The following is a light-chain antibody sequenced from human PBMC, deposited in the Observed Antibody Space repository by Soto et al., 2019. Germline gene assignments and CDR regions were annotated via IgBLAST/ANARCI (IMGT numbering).Light chain of an antibody. V-gene: IGLV2-14*03. CDR1: SSDVGGYNY. Sequence: QSALTQPASVSGSPGQSITISCTGTSSDVGGYNYVSWYQQHPGKVPKVMIYDVSKRASGVSNRFSGSKSGNTASLTISGLQVEDEADYYCSSYISGSTRVVFGGGTKVTVL. CDR3: SSYISGSTRVV. CDR2: DVS. J-gene: IGLJ2*01.